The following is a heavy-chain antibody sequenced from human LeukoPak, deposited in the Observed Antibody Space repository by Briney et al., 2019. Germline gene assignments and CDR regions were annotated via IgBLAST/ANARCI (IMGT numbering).Heavy chain of an antibody. D-gene: IGHD2-21*01. CDR3: ATFNPNILSSYFDY. V-gene: IGHV4-59*11. CDR2: IYYSGST. CDR1: GGSISSHY. Sequence: SETLSLTCTGSGGSISSHYWSWIRQPPGKGLEWIGYIYYSGSTNYNPSLKSRVTISVDTSKNQFSLKLSSVTAADTAVSYCATFNPNILSSYFDYWGQGTLVTVSS. J-gene: IGHJ4*02.